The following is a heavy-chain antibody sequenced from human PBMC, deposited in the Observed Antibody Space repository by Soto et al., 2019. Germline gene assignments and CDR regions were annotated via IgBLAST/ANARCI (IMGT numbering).Heavy chain of an antibody. J-gene: IGHJ4*02. CDR2: LYWDNDK. V-gene: IGHV2-5*02. Sequence: QITLKESGPTLVKPTQTLTLTCTCSGFSLSTRGMGVGWIRQPPGKALDWLAILYWDNDKRYSPSLRSRLTITKDTPKNQAVLTMTNMDPVDTATYYCVHFYDVSGYYYVYFDYWGQGTLVTVSS. CDR3: VHFYDVSGYYYVYFDY. CDR1: GFSLSTRGMG. D-gene: IGHD3-22*01.